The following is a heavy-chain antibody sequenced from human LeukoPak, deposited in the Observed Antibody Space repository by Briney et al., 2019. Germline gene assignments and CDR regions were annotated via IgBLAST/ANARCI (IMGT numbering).Heavy chain of an antibody. V-gene: IGHV3-15*04. CDR3: TTYGSGRKFDY. CDR2: IESKTDGGTT. CDR1: GFTFSDYY. Sequence: PGGSLRLSCAASGFTFSDYYMSWIHQAPGKGLEWVGRIESKTDGGTTDYAAPVKGRFTISRDDSTNTLYLQMNSLKSEDTAVYCTTYGSGRKFDYWGQGILVTVSS. J-gene: IGHJ4*02. D-gene: IGHD3-10*01.